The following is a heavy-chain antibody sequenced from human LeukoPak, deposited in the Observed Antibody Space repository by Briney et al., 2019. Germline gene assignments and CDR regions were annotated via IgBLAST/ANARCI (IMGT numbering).Heavy chain of an antibody. CDR1: GFTFSTYV. J-gene: IGHJ4*02. V-gene: IGHV3-23*01. CDR2: ISGSGDNT. CDR3: AKGSGYDPDLDS. Sequence: GGSLRLSCAASGFTFSTYVMSWVRQAPGKGLEWVSGISGSGDNTYYADSVKGRFTISRDNSKNTLYLQMNSLRAEDTAVYSCAKGSGYDPDLDSWGQGTLVTVSS. D-gene: IGHD3-9*01.